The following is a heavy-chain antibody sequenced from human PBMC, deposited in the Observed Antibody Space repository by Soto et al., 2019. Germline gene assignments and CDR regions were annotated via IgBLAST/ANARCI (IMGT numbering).Heavy chain of an antibody. CDR3: AKEAMYSSGWYALDI. V-gene: IGHV3-9*01. J-gene: IGHJ3*02. D-gene: IGHD6-19*01. Sequence: PGGSLRLSCAAPGFTFDDYAMHWVRQAPGKGLEWVSGISWNSGSIGYADSVKGRFTISRDNAKNSLYLQMNSLRAEDTALYYCAKEAMYSSGWYALDIWGQGTMVTV. CDR2: ISWNSGSI. CDR1: GFTFDDYA.